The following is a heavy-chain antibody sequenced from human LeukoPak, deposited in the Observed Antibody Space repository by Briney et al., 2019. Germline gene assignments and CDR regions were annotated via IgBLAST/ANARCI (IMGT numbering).Heavy chain of an antibody. CDR3: ARDLLPHSERYFDWFTRSFDI. CDR2: ISSSGSTI. D-gene: IGHD3-9*01. J-gene: IGHJ3*02. V-gene: IGHV3-11*04. Sequence: PGGSLRLSCAASGFTFSDYYMSWIRQAPGKGLEWVSYISSSGSTIYYADSVKGRFTISRDNAKNSLYLQMNSLRAEDTAVYYCARDLLPHSERYFDWFTRSFDIWGQGTMVTVSS. CDR1: GFTFSDYY.